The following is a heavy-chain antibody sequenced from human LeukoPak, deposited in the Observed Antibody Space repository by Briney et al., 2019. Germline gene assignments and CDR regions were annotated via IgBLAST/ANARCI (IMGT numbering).Heavy chain of an antibody. V-gene: IGHV3-9*01. J-gene: IGHJ4*02. CDR1: GFTFDDYA. D-gene: IGHD6-13*01. CDR3: AKDMVDGIAAAGFDY. Sequence: GGSLRLSCAASGFTFDDYAMHWVRQAPGKGLEWVSGISWNSGSIGYADSVKGRFIISRDNAKNSLYLQMNSLRAEDTALYYCAKDMVDGIAAAGFDYWGQGTLVTVSS. CDR2: ISWNSGSI.